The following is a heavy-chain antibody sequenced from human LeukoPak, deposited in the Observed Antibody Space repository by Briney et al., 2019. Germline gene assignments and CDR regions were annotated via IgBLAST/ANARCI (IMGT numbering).Heavy chain of an antibody. CDR1: GFNFGSYG. CDR3: ARVKSGSRDY. D-gene: IGHD1-26*01. Sequence: AAGSLRLSCAASGFNFGSYGLCWVRQAPGKGLEWVASITGDGGVTYYGDCVRGRFTISRDNAKNSLYLQMNSLRAEDTAVYYCARVKSGSRDYWGQGTLVTVSS. CDR2: ITGDGGVT. V-gene: IGHV3-7*05. J-gene: IGHJ4*02.